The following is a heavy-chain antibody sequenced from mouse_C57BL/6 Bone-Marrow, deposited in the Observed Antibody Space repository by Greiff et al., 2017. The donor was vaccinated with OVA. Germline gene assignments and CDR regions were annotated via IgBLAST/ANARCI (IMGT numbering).Heavy chain of an antibody. J-gene: IGHJ3*01. V-gene: IGHV1-50*01. CDR2: IDPSDSYT. CDR1: GYTFTSYW. Sequence: QVQLQQPGAELVKPGASVKLSCKASGYTFTSYWMQWVKQRPGQGLEWIGEIDPSDSYTNYNQKFKGKATLTVDTASSTAYMQLSSLTSEDSAVYDCALDGAAQATCAYWGQGTLVTVSA. CDR3: ALDGAAQATCAY. D-gene: IGHD3-2*02.